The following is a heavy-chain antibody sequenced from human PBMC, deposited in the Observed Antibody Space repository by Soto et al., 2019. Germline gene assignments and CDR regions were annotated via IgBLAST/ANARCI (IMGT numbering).Heavy chain of an antibody. CDR3: ARDSGEDVDTAMEGGYYYYGMDV. J-gene: IGHJ6*02. V-gene: IGHV4-59*01. Sequence: TSETLSLTCTVSGGSISSYYWSWIRQPPGKGLEWIGYIYYSGSTNYNPSLKSRVTISVDTSKNQFSLKLSSVTAADTAVYYCARDSGEDVDTAMEGGYYYYGMDVWGQGTTVTVSS. CDR1: GGSISSYY. CDR2: IYYSGST. D-gene: IGHD5-18*01.